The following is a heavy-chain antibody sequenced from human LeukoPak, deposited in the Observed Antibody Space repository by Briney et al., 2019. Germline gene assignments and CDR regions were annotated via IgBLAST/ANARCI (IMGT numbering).Heavy chain of an antibody. Sequence: GGSLRLSCAASGFTFSSYSMDWVRQAPGKGLEWVSSISSSSSYIYYADSVKGRFTISRDNAKNSLYLQMNSLRAEDTAVYYCARENRGIVVVPAAKAYDRSGYHTRTAFDIWGRGTMVTVSS. CDR1: GFTFSSYS. J-gene: IGHJ3*02. V-gene: IGHV3-21*01. CDR2: ISSSSSYI. D-gene: IGHD2-2*01. CDR3: ARENRGIVVVPAAKAYDRSGYHTRTAFDI.